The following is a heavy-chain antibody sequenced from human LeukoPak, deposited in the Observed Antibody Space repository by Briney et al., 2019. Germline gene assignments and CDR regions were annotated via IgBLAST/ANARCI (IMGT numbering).Heavy chain of an antibody. CDR1: GGSLSGYY. V-gene: IGHV4-59*01. Sequence: SETLSLTCTVYGGSLSGYYWSWIRQPPGKGLEWIGCIYYTGTTKYNPSLKSRVTISVDTSKNQLSLKLTSVTAADTALYYCARNWNIYGDLNWFDPWGQGSLVTVSS. CDR2: IYYTGTT. J-gene: IGHJ5*02. D-gene: IGHD4-17*01. CDR3: ARNWNIYGDLNWFDP.